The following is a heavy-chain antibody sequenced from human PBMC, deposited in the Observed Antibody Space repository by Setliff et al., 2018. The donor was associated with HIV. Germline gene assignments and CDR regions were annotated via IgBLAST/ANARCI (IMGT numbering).Heavy chain of an antibody. V-gene: IGHV3-30*02. CDR3: VRDLMWAFDI. Sequence: GGSLRLSCAASGFTFSSYGMHWVRQAPGKGLEWVAFIRYDDTHKYYVDSVEGRFTISRDNSKNTLYLQMSSLRVEDTAVYYCVRDLMWAFDIWGQGTMVTVSS. CDR1: GFTFSSYG. J-gene: IGHJ3*02. CDR2: IRYDDTHK. D-gene: IGHD2-21*01.